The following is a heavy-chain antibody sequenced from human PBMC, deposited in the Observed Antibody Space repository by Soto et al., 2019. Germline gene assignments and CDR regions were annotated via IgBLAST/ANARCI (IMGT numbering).Heavy chain of an antibody. CDR1: GFTFSTYW. CDR3: ARDFDADSRADFDF. D-gene: IGHD4-17*01. Sequence: GGSLRLSCAASGFTFSTYWMAWVRQAPGKGLEWVANIKEDGSKKQYVDSVRGRFTISRDNTKSSLYLQMTSPGAEDTGVYCCARDFDADSRADFDFGGQGNLVTVSS. J-gene: IGHJ4*02. CDR2: IKEDGSKK. V-gene: IGHV3-7*05.